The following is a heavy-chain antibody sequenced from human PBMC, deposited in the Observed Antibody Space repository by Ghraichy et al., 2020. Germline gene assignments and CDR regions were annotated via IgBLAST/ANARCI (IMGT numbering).Heavy chain of an antibody. Sequence: SAKVSCKASGGTFSSYAISWVRQAPGQGLEWMGGIIPIFGTANYAQKFQGRVTITADESTSTAYMELSSLRSEDTAVYYCARDLKGYSYGFHYYYYGMDVWGQGTTVTVSS. J-gene: IGHJ6*02. V-gene: IGHV1-69*13. D-gene: IGHD5-18*01. CDR2: IIPIFGTA. CDR3: ARDLKGYSYGFHYYYYGMDV. CDR1: GGTFSSYA.